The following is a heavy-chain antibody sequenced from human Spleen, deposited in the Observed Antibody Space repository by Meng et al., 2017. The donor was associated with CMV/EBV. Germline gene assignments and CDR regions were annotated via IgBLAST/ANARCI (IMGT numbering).Heavy chain of an antibody. CDR2: ISGTGGSI. J-gene: IGHJ6*02. Sequence: GGSLRLSCAASGFIFSDYYMSWIRQAPGKGLEWVAYISGTGGSIYYADSVKGRFTISRDNAKNSLYLQMNSLRAEDTAVYYCARGGYCSGGSCQYYYYYGMDVWGQGTTVTVSS. CDR3: ARGGYCSGGSCQYYYYYGMDV. V-gene: IGHV3-11*04. CDR1: GFIFSDYY. D-gene: IGHD2-15*01.